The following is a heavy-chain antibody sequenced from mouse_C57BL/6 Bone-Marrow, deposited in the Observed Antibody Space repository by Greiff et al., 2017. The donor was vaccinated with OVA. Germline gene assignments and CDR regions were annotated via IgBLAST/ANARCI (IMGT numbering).Heavy chain of an antibody. V-gene: IGHV1-82*01. CDR1: GYAFSSSW. Sequence: QVQLQQSGPELVKPGASVKISCKASGYAFSSSWMNWVKQRPGKGLEWIGRIYPGDGDTNYNGKFKGKATLTADKSSSTAYMQLSSLTSEDSAVYFCARDGGYYDYLYYAMDYWGQGTSVTVSS. CDR2: IYPGDGDT. D-gene: IGHD2-4*01. J-gene: IGHJ4*01. CDR3: ARDGGYYDYLYYAMDY.